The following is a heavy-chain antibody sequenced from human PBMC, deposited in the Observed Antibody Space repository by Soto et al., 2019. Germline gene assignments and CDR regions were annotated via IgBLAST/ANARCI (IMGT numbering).Heavy chain of an antibody. V-gene: IGHV4-61*08. CDR2: HNHSDST. CDR3: ATSHNYYHYDFDV. CDR1: GGSVSSGDSF. Sequence: SDPLSLTSTVSGGSVSSGDSFWRCLRHPRGKRLECISYHNHSDSTNHNPSRESRATISVDTSKSQGSLTLTSMTAADAALYYCATSHNYYHYDFDVWCQGAEVTVS. D-gene: IGHD3-22*01. J-gene: IGHJ6*02.